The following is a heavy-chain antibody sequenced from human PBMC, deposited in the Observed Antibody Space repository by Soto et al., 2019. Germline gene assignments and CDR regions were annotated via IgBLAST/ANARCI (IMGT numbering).Heavy chain of an antibody. D-gene: IGHD3-16*01. V-gene: IGHV1-69*01. CDR2: IIPIFGTA. Sequence: QVPLVQSGAEVKKPGSSVKVSCKASGGTFSSSAISWVRQAPGQGLEWMGGIIPIFGTANYAQKFQGRVTITADESTSTAYMELSSLRSEDTAVYYCARFNSRLVFGNWFDPWGQGTLVTVSS. CDR3: ARFNSRLVFGNWFDP. J-gene: IGHJ5*02. CDR1: GGTFSSSA.